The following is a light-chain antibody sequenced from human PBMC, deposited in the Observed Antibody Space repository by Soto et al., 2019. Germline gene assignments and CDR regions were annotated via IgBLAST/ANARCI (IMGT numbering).Light chain of an antibody. Sequence: QSALTQPASVSGSPGQSITISCTGGSSDIGGYNYVSWFQQHPGKAPKLMIYEVTNRPSGVSNRFSGSKSGSTASLTISGLHAEDEADYYCSSYTSSNTLVFGTGTKLTVL. CDR3: SSYTSSNTLV. V-gene: IGLV2-14*01. J-gene: IGLJ1*01. CDR2: EVT. CDR1: SSDIGGYNY.